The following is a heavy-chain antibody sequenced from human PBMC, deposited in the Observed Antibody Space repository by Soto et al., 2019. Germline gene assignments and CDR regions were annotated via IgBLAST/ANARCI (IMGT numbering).Heavy chain of an antibody. Sequence: QVQLVQSGAEVKKPGASVKVSCKASGYSFTSYGIRWVRQAPGQGLEWMGWISAYNGNTNYAQKFQARVTMTTDTSTKTAYMELRSLRSDDTAVYYCARETYHYDSSGYFGLDVWGQGTTVTVSS. V-gene: IGHV1-18*01. J-gene: IGHJ6*02. D-gene: IGHD3-22*01. CDR3: ARETYHYDSSGYFGLDV. CDR2: ISAYNGNT. CDR1: GYSFTSYG.